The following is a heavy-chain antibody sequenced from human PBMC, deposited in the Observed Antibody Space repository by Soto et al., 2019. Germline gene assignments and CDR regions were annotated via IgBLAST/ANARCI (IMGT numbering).Heavy chain of an antibody. CDR1: GGSFSGYY. Sequence: ETLSLTCAVYGGSFSGYYWSWIRQPPGKGLEWIGEINHSGSTNYNPSLKSRVTISVDTSKNQFSLKLSSVTAADTAVYYCAHEPNYYDSSGYYDYWGQGTLVTVSS. CDR3: AHEPNYYDSSGYYDY. D-gene: IGHD3-22*01. V-gene: IGHV4-34*01. J-gene: IGHJ4*02. CDR2: INHSGST.